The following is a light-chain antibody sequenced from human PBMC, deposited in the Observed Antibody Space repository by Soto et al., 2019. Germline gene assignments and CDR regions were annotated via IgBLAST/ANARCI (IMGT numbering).Light chain of an antibody. Sequence: DIQMTQSPSSLSASVGDRVTITCRASQDISTSLAWYQQKPGKVPKLLIYGASTLQSGVPSGFSGSGSGTDFTLTISSLQPEDFATYYCQQFNTYPLTFGGGTKVDI. CDR1: QDISTS. CDR3: QQFNTYPLT. J-gene: IGKJ4*01. CDR2: GAS. V-gene: IGKV1-9*01.